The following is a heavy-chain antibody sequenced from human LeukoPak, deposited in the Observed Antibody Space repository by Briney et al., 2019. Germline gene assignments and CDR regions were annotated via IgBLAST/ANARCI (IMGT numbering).Heavy chain of an antibody. CDR2: IYYSGST. J-gene: IGHJ4*02. CDR3: ARHPGIRYSGSYIDY. D-gene: IGHD1-26*01. Sequence: SETLSLTCTVSGGSISSSSYYWGWIRQPPGKGLEWIGSIYYSGSTYYNPSLKSRVTISVDTSKNQFSLRLSSVTAADTAMYYCARHPGIRYSGSYIDYWGQGTLVTVSS. CDR1: GGSISSSSYY. V-gene: IGHV4-39*07.